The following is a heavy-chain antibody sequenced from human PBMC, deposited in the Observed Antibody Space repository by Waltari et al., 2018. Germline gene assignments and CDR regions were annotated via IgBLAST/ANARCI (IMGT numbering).Heavy chain of an antibody. CDR2: ILHDRSNK. CDR3: ARGLGDYYNAKGFM. Sequence: QVQLVESGGGVVQPGTSLRLSCAASGFTFSGFAMHWVRQAPGKGVEWVAVILHDRSNKNYADSVRGRFTISRDNSKNTLYLQINSLRVEDTAVYYCARGLGDYYNAKGFMWGQGTMVAVSS. J-gene: IGHJ3*01. CDR1: GFTFSGFA. V-gene: IGHV3-30*01. D-gene: IGHD3-3*01.